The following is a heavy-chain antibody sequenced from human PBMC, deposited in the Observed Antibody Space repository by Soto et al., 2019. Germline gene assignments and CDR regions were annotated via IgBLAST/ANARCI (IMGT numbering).Heavy chain of an antibody. CDR2: IYHSGIT. CDR1: GGSIRSSNR. J-gene: IGHJ5*02. CDR3: ASTLRVYYAGSGRYSWCEL. V-gene: IGHV4-4*02. D-gene: IGHD3-10*01. Sequence: PSETRSLTCAVSGGSIRSSNRSSWVRPPPGKGLEWIGEIYHSGITNYNPSLKSRVTISLDKSKNQFSLQLSSVTAADTAVYYCASTLRVYYAGSGRYSWCELWGQGTMVSVSA.